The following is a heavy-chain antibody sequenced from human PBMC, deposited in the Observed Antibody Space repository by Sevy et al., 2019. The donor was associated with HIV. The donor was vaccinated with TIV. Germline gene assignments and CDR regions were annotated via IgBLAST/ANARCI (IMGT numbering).Heavy chain of an antibody. D-gene: IGHD2-8*01. CDR3: ARISCTNGVCFQGYYYYAMDV. J-gene: IGHJ6*02. CDR1: GFTFSDYY. Sequence: GGSLRLSCAASGFTFSDYYMSWIRQAPGKGLEWISYISGSDSTIYYADSVKGRFTISRDNAKNSLYLQMNSLRAEDTAVYYCARISCTNGVCFQGYYYYAMDVWGQGTTVTVSS. CDR2: ISGSDSTI. V-gene: IGHV3-11*04.